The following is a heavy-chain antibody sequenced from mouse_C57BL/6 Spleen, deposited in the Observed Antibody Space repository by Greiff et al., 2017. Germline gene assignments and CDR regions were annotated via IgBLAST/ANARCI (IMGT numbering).Heavy chain of an antibody. CDR2: ISSGSSTI. D-gene: IGHD3-2*02. CDR3: ARTLDSSGPAWFAY. J-gene: IGHJ3*01. CDR1: GFTFSDYG. Sequence: EVKLVESGGGLVKPGGSLKLSCAASGFTFSDYGMHWVRQAPEKGLEWVAYISSGSSTIYYADTVKGRFTISRDNAKNTLFLQMTSLRSEDTAMYDCARTLDSSGPAWFAYWGQGTLVTVSA. V-gene: IGHV5-17*01.